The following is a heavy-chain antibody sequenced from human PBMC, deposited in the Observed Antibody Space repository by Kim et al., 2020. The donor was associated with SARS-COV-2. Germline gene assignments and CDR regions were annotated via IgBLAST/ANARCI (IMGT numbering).Heavy chain of an antibody. CDR2: INTNTGNP. V-gene: IGHV7-4-1*02. CDR1: GYTFTSYA. CDR3: ARVSGKWSVDF. D-gene: IGHD2-15*01. Sequence: ASVKVSCKASGYTFTSYAMNWVRQAPGQGLEWMGWINTNTGNPTYAQGFTGRFVFSLDTSVSTAYLEINRLEAVDIAVYYCARVSGKWSVDFWGQGTLVTVSS. J-gene: IGHJ4*02.